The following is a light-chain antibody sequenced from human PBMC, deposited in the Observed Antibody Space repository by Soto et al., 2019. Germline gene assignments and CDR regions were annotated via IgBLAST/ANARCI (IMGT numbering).Light chain of an antibody. CDR1: HRVGIN. CDR2: WAS. CDR3: QQYKQWPGA. Sequence: EIVLTQSPATLSSFPGDRVTLSCRASHRVGINLAWYQQNPGQAPRLLIDWASTRATCVPARFSGSGSATQFTLTISSLQSEDFGFYYCQQYKQWPGAFGEGTKVDIK. V-gene: IGKV3-15*01. J-gene: IGKJ4*01.